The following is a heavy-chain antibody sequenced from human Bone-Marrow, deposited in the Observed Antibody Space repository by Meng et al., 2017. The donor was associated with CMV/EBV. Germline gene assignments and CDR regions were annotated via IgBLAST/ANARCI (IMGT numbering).Heavy chain of an antibody. CDR2: INPSSGGT. V-gene: IGHV1-2*02. J-gene: IGHJ4*02. Sequence: ASVKVSCKASGYTFTGYYMHWVRQAPGQGLEWMGWINPSSGGTNYAQKFQGRVTMTRDTSISTAYMELSRLRSDDTAVYYCARTIAAAGEADYWGQGTLVTVSS. CDR3: ARTIAAAGEADY. D-gene: IGHD6-13*01. CDR1: GYTFTGYY.